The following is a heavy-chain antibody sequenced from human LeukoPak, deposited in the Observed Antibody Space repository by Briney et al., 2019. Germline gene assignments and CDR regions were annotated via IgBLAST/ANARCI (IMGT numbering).Heavy chain of an antibody. Sequence: ASVKVSCKASGYTFTGYYMHWVRQAPGQGLEWMGCINPNSGGTNYAQKFQGRVTMTRDTSISTAYMELSRLRSDDTAVYYCARDRYYDFWSGLLYYFDYWGQGTLVTVSS. CDR3: ARDRYYDFWSGLLYYFDY. V-gene: IGHV1-2*02. CDR1: GYTFTGYY. CDR2: INPNSGGT. D-gene: IGHD3-3*01. J-gene: IGHJ4*02.